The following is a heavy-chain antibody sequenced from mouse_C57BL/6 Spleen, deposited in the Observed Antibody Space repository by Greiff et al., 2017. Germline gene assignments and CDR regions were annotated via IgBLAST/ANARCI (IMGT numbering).Heavy chain of an antibody. J-gene: IGHJ2*01. V-gene: IGHV14-4*01. CDR2: IDPENGDT. Sequence: EVQLQESGAELVRPGASVKLSCTASGFNIKDDYMHWVKQRPEQGLEWIGCIDPENGDTEYASKFQGKATITADTSSNTAHLQLSSLTSEDTAVYYCTTRGDYDPYYFDYWGQGTTLTVSS. D-gene: IGHD2-4*01. CDR1: GFNIKDDY. CDR3: TTRGDYDPYYFDY.